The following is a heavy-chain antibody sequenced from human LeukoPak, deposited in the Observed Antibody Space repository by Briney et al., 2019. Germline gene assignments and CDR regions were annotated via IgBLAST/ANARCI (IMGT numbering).Heavy chain of an antibody. CDR3: ARRDDYNYFDY. D-gene: IGHD5-24*01. CDR2: IWYDGSNK. V-gene: IGHV3-33*01. J-gene: IGHJ4*02. Sequence: PGGSLRLSCAASGFTFSSYDMHWVRQAPGXGLEWVAIIWYDGSNKYYPDSVKGRFTISRDNSKKTLYLQMNSLRAEDTAVYYCARRDDYNYFDYWGQGTLVTVSS. CDR1: GFTFSSYD.